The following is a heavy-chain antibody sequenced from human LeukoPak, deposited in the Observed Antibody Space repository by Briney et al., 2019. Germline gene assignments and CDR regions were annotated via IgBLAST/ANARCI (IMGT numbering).Heavy chain of an antibody. CDR2: INPNSGGT. CDR3: ARDRRYCSGGSCYSDAFDI. V-gene: IGHV1-2*04. Sequence: VSVKVSCKASGYTFTGYYMHWVRQAPGQGLEWMGWINPNSGGTNYAQKFQGWVTMTRDTSISTAYMELSRLRSDDTAVYYCARDRRYCSGGSCYSDAFDIWGQGTMVTVSS. J-gene: IGHJ3*02. D-gene: IGHD2-15*01. CDR1: GYTFTGYY.